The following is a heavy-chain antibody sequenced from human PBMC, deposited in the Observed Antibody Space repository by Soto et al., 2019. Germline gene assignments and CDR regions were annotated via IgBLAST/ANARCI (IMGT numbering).Heavy chain of an antibody. CDR1: GFTFSSHW. V-gene: IGHV3-74*01. Sequence: EVHLLESGGGLVQPGGSLRLSCAASGFTFSSHWMHWVRHAPGKGLVWVSRINNDGTSTGYADSVRGRFTISRDNEKNTLYLQMNSLRAEDTAVYYCARDPPLYYYYYGMDVWGQGTTVTVSS. CDR2: INNDGTST. J-gene: IGHJ6*02. CDR3: ARDPPLYYYYYGMDV.